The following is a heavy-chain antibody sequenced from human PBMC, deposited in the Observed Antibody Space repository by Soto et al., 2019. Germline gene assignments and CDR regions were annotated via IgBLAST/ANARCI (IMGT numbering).Heavy chain of an antibody. D-gene: IGHD3-10*01. CDR3: ALWGFRDGNNSTYNYSGMDV. J-gene: IGHJ6*02. CDR1: GGTFNRYT. Sequence: VQLVQSGAEVKKPGSSVKLSCKASGGTFNRYTISWVRQAPGQGLEWMGGIIPIFGTANYAQKFQGRVAIIADESTSAAYMELRSLRSEDTAVYYSALWGFRDGNNSTYNYSGMDVWGQGTTVTVSS. CDR2: IIPIFGTA. V-gene: IGHV1-69*01.